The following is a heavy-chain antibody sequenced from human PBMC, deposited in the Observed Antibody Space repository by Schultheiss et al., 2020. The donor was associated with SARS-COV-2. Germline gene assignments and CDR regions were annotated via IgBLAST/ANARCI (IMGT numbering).Heavy chain of an antibody. J-gene: IGHJ4*02. V-gene: IGHV4-59*08. CDR3: VSADVSGSSTSFDY. D-gene: IGHD3-10*01. CDR1: GDFFSTYY. CDR2: IYYSGST. Sequence: SETLSLTCAVSGDFFSTYYWSWVRQPPGKGLEWIGYIYYSGSTNYNPSLKSRVTISVDTSKNQFSLKLTSVTVADTAVYYCVSADVSGSSTSFDYWGQGTLVTVSS.